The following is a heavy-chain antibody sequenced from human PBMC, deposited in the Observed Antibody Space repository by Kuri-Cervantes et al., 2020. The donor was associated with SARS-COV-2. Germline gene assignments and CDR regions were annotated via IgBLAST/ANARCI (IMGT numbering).Heavy chain of an antibody. D-gene: IGHD6-13*01. CDR3: ARVPEGGYSFQH. CDR1: GGSFSDYS. V-gene: IGHV4-34*01. CDR2: ITHRGNT. Sequence: SQTLSLTCAVYGGSFSDYSWSWIRQSPGKGLEWIGEITHRGNTNYNPSLMSRVTISVDTSKNQFSLKLSSVTAADTAVYYCARVPEGGYSFQHWGQGTLVTVSS. J-gene: IGHJ1*01.